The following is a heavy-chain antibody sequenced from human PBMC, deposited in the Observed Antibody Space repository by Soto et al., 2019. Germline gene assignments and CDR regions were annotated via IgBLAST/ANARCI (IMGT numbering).Heavy chain of an antibody. CDR2: IYYSGST. Sequence: QVQLQESGPGLVKPSETLSLTCTVSGGSISSYYWSWIRQPPGKGLEWIGYIYYSGSTNYNPSLTSRVTTSVDTSKNQFSLKLSSVTAADTAVYYCARGRGGWFINQLLNAFDIWGQGTMVTVS. J-gene: IGHJ3*02. CDR3: ARGRGGWFINQLLNAFDI. V-gene: IGHV4-59*01. CDR1: GGSISSYY. D-gene: IGHD2-2*01.